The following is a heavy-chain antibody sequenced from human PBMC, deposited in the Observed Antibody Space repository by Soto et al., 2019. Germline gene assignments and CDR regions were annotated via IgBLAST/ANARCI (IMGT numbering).Heavy chain of an antibody. Sequence: ASLKVSCKASGYTFTGYYMHWVRQAPGQGLEWMGWINPNSGGTNYAQKFQGWVTMTRDTSISTAYMELSRLRSDDTAVYYCARGVRGDSSGYYFDYFDYWGQGTLVTVSS. J-gene: IGHJ4*02. CDR1: GYTFTGYY. V-gene: IGHV1-2*04. CDR2: INPNSGGT. CDR3: ARGVRGDSSGYYFDYFDY. D-gene: IGHD3-22*01.